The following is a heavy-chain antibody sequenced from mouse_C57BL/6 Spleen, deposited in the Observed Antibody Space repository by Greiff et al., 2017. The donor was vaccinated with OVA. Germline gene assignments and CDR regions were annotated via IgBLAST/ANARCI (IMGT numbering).Heavy chain of an antibody. CDR1: GYAFSSSW. V-gene: IGHV1-82*01. CDR3: ASGNYYGAYYFDY. CDR2: IYPGDGDT. J-gene: IGHJ2*01. D-gene: IGHD1-1*01. Sequence: VQLQQSGPELVKPGASVKISCKASGYAFSSSWMNWVKQRPGKGLEWIGRIYPGDGDTNYNGKFKGKATLTADKSSSTAYMQLSSLTSEDSAVYFCASGNYYGAYYFDYWGQGTTLTVSS.